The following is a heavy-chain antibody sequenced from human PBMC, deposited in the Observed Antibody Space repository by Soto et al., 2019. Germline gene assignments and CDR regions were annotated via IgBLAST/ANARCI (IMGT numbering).Heavy chain of an antibody. V-gene: IGHV4-4*02. D-gene: IGHD2-21*01. CDR3: ASRLDAYCGRHCLDWYFDL. J-gene: IGHJ2*01. CDR2: IYHSGTT. CDR1: SGSISSSNW. Sequence: QVQLQESGPGLVKPSGTLSLTCAVSSGSISSSNWWSWVRQPPGKGLEWLGEIYHSGTTNYNPSLKRLVTIAVDKSKTQFSLQLSSVTAADTAVYYCASRLDAYCGRHCLDWYFDLWGRGTLVTVSS.